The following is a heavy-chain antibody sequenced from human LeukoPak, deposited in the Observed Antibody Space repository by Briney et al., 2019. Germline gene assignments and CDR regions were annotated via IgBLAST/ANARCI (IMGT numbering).Heavy chain of an antibody. D-gene: IGHD3-22*01. J-gene: IGHJ4*02. Sequence: TSETLSLTCTVSGGSISSGSHYWAWVRQPPGKGLEWIASMPYSGNTYYNPSLKSRVSISVDTSKNQFFLRLSSVTAADTTVYYCARHLDSRGRYFDYWGQGTLVTVSS. CDR1: GGSISSGSHY. CDR3: ARHLDSRGRYFDY. CDR2: MPYSGNT. V-gene: IGHV4-39*01.